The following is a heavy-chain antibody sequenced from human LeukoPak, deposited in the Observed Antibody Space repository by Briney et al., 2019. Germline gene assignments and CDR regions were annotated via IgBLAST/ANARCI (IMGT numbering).Heavy chain of an antibody. J-gene: IGHJ4*02. CDR1: GFTFSDYY. V-gene: IGHV3-11*04. CDR2: ISSSGSTI. D-gene: IGHD3-22*01. CDR3: ARVAYYYDSSGYVTTPFDY. Sequence: GGSLRLSCAASGFTFSDYYMSWIRQAPGKGLEWVSYISSSGSTIYYADSVKGRFTISRDNAKNSLYLQMNSLRAEDTAVYYCARVAYYYDSSGYVTTPFDYWGQGTLVTVSS.